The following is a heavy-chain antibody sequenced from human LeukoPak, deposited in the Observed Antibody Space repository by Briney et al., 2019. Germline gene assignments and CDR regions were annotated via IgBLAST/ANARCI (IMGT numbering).Heavy chain of an antibody. CDR1: GFTFSSSW. CDR3: ARDMGWGLRWLDP. J-gene: IGHJ5*02. CDR2: IKQDGSEK. D-gene: IGHD6-19*01. Sequence: GGSLRLSCAASGFTFSSSWMTWVRQAPGKGLEWVANIKQDGSEKYYVDSVKGRFTISRDNAENSLYLQMNSLRAEDTAVYYCARDMGWGLRWLDPWGPGTLVTVSS. V-gene: IGHV3-7*01.